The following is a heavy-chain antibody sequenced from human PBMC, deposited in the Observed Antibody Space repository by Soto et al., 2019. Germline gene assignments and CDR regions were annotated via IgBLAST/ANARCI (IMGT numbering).Heavy chain of an antibody. CDR2: IYYSGST. CDR1: GGSISSGGYY. V-gene: IGHV4-31*03. D-gene: IGHD6-6*01. Sequence: QVQLQESGPGLVKPSQTLSLTCTVSGGSISSGGYYWSWIRQHPGKGLEWIGCIYYSGSTYYNPALKIRVTISVDTAKNPFSLKLSPVTAAATAASYCARGRPLVWGQGTLVTVSS. CDR3: ARGRPLV. J-gene: IGHJ4*02.